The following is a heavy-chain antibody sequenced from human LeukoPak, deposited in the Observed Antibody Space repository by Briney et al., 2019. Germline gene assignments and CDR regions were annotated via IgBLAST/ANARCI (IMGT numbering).Heavy chain of an antibody. Sequence: PGGSLRLSCAASGFTFSSYSMNWVRQAPGKGLEWVSSISSSSSYIYYADSVKGRFTISRDNAKNSLYLHMNSLRAEDTAVYYCARDRAQGRWYFDLWGRGTLVTVSS. J-gene: IGHJ2*01. CDR1: GFTFSSYS. V-gene: IGHV3-21*01. CDR3: ARDRAQGRWYFDL. CDR2: ISSSSSYI.